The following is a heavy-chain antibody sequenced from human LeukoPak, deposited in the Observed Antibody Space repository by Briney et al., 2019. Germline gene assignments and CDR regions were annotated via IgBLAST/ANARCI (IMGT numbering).Heavy chain of an antibody. D-gene: IGHD4-23*01. V-gene: IGHV3-9*01. CDR2: ITWNSVLI. Sequence: GRSLRLSCAASGFTFDDYVMYWVRQAPGKGLEYVAGITWNSVLIGYADSVKGRFTISRDNDNNYVYLQMNSLRAEDTAFYDCARSPDNGGKPHYFDSWGQGTLVTVSP. J-gene: IGHJ4*02. CDR1: GFTFDDYV. CDR3: ARSPDNGGKPHYFDS.